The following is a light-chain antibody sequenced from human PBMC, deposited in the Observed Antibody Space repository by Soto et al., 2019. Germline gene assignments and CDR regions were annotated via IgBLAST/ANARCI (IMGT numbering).Light chain of an antibody. CDR2: DVS. V-gene: IGLV2-14*01. Sequence: QSVLTQPASVSGSPGQSITISCTGTSSDVGGYNYVSWYQQHPGKAPKFMIYDVSNRPSGVSNRFSGSKSGNTASLTISGLQAEDEADYYCSSYTTSNTRQIVFGTGTKDTVL. J-gene: IGLJ1*01. CDR3: SSYTTSNTRQIV. CDR1: SSDVGGYNY.